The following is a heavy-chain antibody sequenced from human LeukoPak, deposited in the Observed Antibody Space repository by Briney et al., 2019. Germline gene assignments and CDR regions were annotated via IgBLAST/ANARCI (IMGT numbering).Heavy chain of an antibody. CDR3: ARDFRASYDSSGYYLMGD. CDR2: ISSSSSYI. Sequence: GGSLRLSCAASGFTFSSYAMSWVRQAPGKGLEWVSSISSSSSYIYYADSVKGRFTISRDNAKNSLYLQMNSLRAEDTAVYYCARDFRASYDSSGYYLMGDWGQGTLVTVSS. CDR1: GFTFSSYA. V-gene: IGHV3-21*04. J-gene: IGHJ4*02. D-gene: IGHD3-22*01.